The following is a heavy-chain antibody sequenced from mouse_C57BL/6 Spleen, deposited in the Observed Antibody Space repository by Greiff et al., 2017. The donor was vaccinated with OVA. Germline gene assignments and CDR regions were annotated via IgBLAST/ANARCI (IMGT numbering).Heavy chain of an antibody. CDR3: ATRGSYGRCAY. CDR2: IHPNSGST. J-gene: IGHJ3*01. D-gene: IGHD1-1*02. V-gene: IGHV1-64*01. CDR1: GYTFTSYW. Sequence: VQLQQPGAELVKPGASVKLSCKASGYTFTSYWMHWVKQRPGQGLEWIGMIHPNSGSTNYNEKFKGKATLTVDESSSTAYMQLSSLTSEDSAVDYCATRGSYGRCAYWGQGTLVTVSA.